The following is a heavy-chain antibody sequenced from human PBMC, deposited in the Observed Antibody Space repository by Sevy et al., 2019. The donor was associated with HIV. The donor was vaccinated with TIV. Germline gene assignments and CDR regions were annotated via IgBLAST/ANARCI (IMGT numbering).Heavy chain of an antibody. CDR1: GFSFTSSA. D-gene: IGHD6-19*01. CDR2: IVVGSGNT. J-gene: IGHJ3*02. V-gene: IGHV1-58*01. Sequence: ASVKVSCKASGFSFTSSAVQWVRQARGQRLEWIGWIVVGSGNTNYAQKFQERVTITRDMSTSTAYMELSSLRSEDTAVYYCAAVGSSGSKFRVAFDIWGQGTMVTVSS. CDR3: AAVGSSGSKFRVAFDI.